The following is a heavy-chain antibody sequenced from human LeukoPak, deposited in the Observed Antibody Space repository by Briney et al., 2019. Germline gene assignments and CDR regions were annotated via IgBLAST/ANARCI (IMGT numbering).Heavy chain of an antibody. CDR2: ISYDGSYK. CDR1: GFTFNTYG. D-gene: IGHD5-12*01. J-gene: IGHJ4*02. V-gene: IGHV3-30*18. CDR3: AKGPDKVATIWYFDH. Sequence: SGGSLRLSCAASGFTFNTYGMHWVRQAPGKGLEWVAVISYDGSYKYYADSVKGRFTISRDNSKKTLYLQMDSLRGEDTAVYYCAKGPDKVATIWYFDHWGQGTLVTVS.